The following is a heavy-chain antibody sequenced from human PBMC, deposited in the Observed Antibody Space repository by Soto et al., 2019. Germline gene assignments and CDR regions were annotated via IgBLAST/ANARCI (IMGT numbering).Heavy chain of an antibody. CDR1: GYTFSGFF. J-gene: IGHJ4*02. CDR2: INPNSGDT. D-gene: IGHD3-22*01. Sequence: GASVKVSCKASGYTFSGFFLHWVRQAPGLGLEWMGWINPNSGDTNYAQKFQGRVTMTRDTSISTAYMDLSRLSSDDTAVYYCVRVKNYYDRSGPFDYWGQGTVVTVSS. CDR3: VRVKNYYDRSGPFDY. V-gene: IGHV1-2*02.